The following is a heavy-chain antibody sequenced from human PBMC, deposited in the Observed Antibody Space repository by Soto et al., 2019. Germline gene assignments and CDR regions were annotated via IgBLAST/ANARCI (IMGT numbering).Heavy chain of an antibody. Sequence: QPGGSLRLSCAASGFTFSSYGMHWVRQAPGKGLEWVAVIWYDGSNKYYADSVKGRFTISRDNSKNTLYLQMNSLRAEDTAVYYCARETLRYYYDSSGYYGPFDYWGQGTLVTVSS. V-gene: IGHV3-33*01. CDR1: GFTFSSYG. CDR2: IWYDGSNK. J-gene: IGHJ4*02. CDR3: ARETLRYYYDSSGYYGPFDY. D-gene: IGHD3-22*01.